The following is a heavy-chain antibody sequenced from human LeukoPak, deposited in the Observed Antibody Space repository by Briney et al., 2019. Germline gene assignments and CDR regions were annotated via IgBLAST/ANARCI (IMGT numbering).Heavy chain of an antibody. CDR3: ARVCYGRGYYYYYMDV. CDR1: GGSISSYY. V-gene: IGHV4-59*07. CDR2: IYYSGGT. D-gene: IGHD2-2*01. Sequence: SHTLSLTCTVCGGSISSYYWRCIRQPPGKALEWSGDIYYSGGTNYHPTLKSRVTISVGTSKNQCSLKLSSVTAADTAVYYCARVCYGRGYYYYYMDVWGKGTTVTVSS. J-gene: IGHJ6*03.